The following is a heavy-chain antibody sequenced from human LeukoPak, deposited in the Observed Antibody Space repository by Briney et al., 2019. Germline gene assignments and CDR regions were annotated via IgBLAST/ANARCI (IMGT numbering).Heavy chain of an antibody. D-gene: IGHD3-10*01. V-gene: IGHV3-23*01. J-gene: IGHJ6*02. CDR3: ARDPGSGNYYYGMDV. Sequence: GGSLRLSCAASGFTFSSYAMSWVRQAPGKGLEWVSAISGSGGSTYYADSVKGRFTISRDNSKNTLYLQMNSLRAEDTAVYYCARDPGSGNYYYGMDVWGQGTTVTVSS. CDR1: GFTFSSYA. CDR2: ISGSGGST.